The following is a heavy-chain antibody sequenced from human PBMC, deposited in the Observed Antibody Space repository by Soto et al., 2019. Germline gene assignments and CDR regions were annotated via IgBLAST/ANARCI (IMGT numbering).Heavy chain of an antibody. CDR2: ISYDGSNK. D-gene: IGHD5-18*01. Sequence: GGSLRLSCAASGFTFSSYGMHWVRQAPGKGLEWVAVISYDGSNKYYADSVKGRFTISRDNSKNTLYLQMNSLRAEDTAVYYCAKDLVDTAMVGGYWGQGTLVTVSS. V-gene: IGHV3-30*18. J-gene: IGHJ4*02. CDR1: GFTFSSYG. CDR3: AKDLVDTAMVGGY.